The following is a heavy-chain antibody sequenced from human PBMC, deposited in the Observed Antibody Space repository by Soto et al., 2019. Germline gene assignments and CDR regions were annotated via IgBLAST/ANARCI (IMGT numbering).Heavy chain of an antibody. CDR3: AREVPTPYYFDY. D-gene: IGHD2-15*01. V-gene: IGHV4-31*03. J-gene: IGHJ4*02. CDR2: IYYSGST. Sequence: PSETLSLTCTVSCDSISSGGYYWSWIRQHPGKGLEWIGYIYYSGSTYYNPSLKSRVTISVDTSKNQFSLKLSSVTAADTAVYYCAREVPTPYYFDYWGQGALVTVSS. CDR1: CDSISSGGYY.